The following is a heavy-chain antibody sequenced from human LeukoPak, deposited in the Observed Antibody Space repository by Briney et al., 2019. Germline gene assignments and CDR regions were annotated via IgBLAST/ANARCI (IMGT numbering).Heavy chain of an antibody. Sequence: ASVKVSCKASGYTFTGYYMHWVRQAPGQGLEWMGWINPNSGGTNYAQKLQGRVTMTTDTSTSTAYMELRSLRSDDTAVYYCARDKILHYYDSSGYYYDLDYWGQGTLVTVSS. D-gene: IGHD3-22*01. J-gene: IGHJ4*02. CDR1: GYTFTGYY. CDR2: INPNSGGT. V-gene: IGHV1-2*02. CDR3: ARDKILHYYDSSGYYYDLDY.